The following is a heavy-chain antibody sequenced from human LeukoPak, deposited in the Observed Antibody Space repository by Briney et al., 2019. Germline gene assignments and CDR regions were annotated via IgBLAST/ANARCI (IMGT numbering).Heavy chain of an antibody. Sequence: SVKVSCKASGSTFSSYAISWVRQAPGQGLEWMGGSIPIFGTANYAQKFQGRVTITADESTRTAYMELSSLRSEDTAVYYCARVGSGSYDLDGFDIWGQGTMVTVSS. CDR1: GSTFSSYA. CDR3: ARVGSGSYDLDGFDI. D-gene: IGHD1-26*01. CDR2: SIPIFGTA. J-gene: IGHJ3*02. V-gene: IGHV1-69*13.